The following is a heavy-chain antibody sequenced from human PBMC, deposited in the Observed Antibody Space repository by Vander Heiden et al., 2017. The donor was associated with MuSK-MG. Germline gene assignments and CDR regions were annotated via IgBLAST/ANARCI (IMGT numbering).Heavy chain of an antibody. CDR3: ARHPGIAVAGGHFQH. CDR1: GYSLSSSW. V-gene: IGHV5-51*01. D-gene: IGHD6-19*01. CDR2: LYPGDSDT. J-gene: IGHJ1*01. Sequence: EVQLVQTGAEVKKPGESLKLSCKGSGYSLSSSWFGRVRQMPGKGLEWMGILYPGDSDTGYSPSFQGQVTISADKSISTAYLQWSSLKASDTAMYYCARHPGIAVAGGHFQHWGQGTLVTVSS.